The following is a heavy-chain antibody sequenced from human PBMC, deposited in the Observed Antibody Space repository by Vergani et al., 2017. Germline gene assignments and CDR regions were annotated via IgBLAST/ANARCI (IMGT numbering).Heavy chain of an antibody. Sequence: QVQLQESGPGLVKPSETLSLTCTVSGGSISSSSYYWGWIRQPPGKGLEWIGSIYYSGSTYYNPSLKSRVTISVDTSKNQFSLKLSSVTAADTAVYYCARVHRYYEYVWGSYRYDPFDYWGQGTLVTVSS. CDR2: IYYSGST. J-gene: IGHJ4*02. CDR3: ARVHRYYEYVWGSYRYDPFDY. CDR1: GGSISSSSYY. V-gene: IGHV4-39*07. D-gene: IGHD3-16*02.